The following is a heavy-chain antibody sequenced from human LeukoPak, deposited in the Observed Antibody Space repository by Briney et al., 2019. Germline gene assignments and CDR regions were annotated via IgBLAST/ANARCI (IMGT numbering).Heavy chain of an antibody. Sequence: GASVKVSCKASGYTFTGYYMHWVRQAPGQGLEWMGRINPNSGGTNYAQKFQGRVTMTRDTSISTAYMELSRLRSGDTAVYYCASAAPSYDSSGYYYSLYRYWGQGTLVTVSS. J-gene: IGHJ4*02. CDR1: GYTFTGYY. V-gene: IGHV1-2*06. D-gene: IGHD3-22*01. CDR2: INPNSGGT. CDR3: ASAAPSYDSSGYYYSLYRY.